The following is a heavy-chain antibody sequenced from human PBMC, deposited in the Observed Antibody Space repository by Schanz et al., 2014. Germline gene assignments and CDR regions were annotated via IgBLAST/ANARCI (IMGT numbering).Heavy chain of an antibody. CDR3: AKDLLYGAPMPLNHLDY. D-gene: IGHD2-2*01. J-gene: IGHJ4*02. V-gene: IGHV3-23*04. CDR1: GFTFSTYA. Sequence: EVQLVESGGGLVKPGGSLRLSCAASGFTFSTYAMSWVRQAPGKGLEWVSALSGSGGSTYYADSVKGRFTISRDNSKNTLYLQMNSLRAEDTAVYYCAKDLLYGAPMPLNHLDYWGQGTLVTVSS. CDR2: LSGSGGST.